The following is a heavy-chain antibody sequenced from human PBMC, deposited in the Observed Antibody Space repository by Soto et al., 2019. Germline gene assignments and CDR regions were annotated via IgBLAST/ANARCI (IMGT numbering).Heavy chain of an antibody. D-gene: IGHD1-1*01. CDR2: INAGNGNT. J-gene: IGHJ4*02. CDR1: GYTFTSYD. CDR3: ARDKRTGILDY. V-gene: IGHV1-3*05. Sequence: QVQLVQSGAEEKKPGASVKVSCKASGYTFTSYDMHWVRQAPGQRLEWMGWINAGNGNTKYSQKFQGRVTITRDTAASTAYMELSSLRSEDTAVYYCARDKRTGILDYWGQGTLVTVSS.